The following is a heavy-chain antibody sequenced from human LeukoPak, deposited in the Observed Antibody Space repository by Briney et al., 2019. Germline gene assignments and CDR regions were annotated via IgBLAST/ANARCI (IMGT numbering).Heavy chain of an antibody. V-gene: IGHV3-23*01. Sequence: GGSLRLSCAASRFTFSGYAMGWVRQAPGKGLEWVSAITGSGGSTYYTDSVKGRFTISRDNSKNTLYLQMNSLRAEDTAVYYCAKEASGHISDYFDYWGQGTLVTVSS. CDR2: ITGSGGST. CDR3: AKEASGHISDYFDY. J-gene: IGHJ4*02. D-gene: IGHD5-12*01. CDR1: RFTFSGYA.